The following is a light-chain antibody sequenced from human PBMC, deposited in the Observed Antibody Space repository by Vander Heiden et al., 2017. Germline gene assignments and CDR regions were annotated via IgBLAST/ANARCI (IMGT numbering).Light chain of an antibody. V-gene: IGKV1-9*01. CDR3: QQFKSYPLT. CDR1: QDISNK. CDR2: DAS. J-gene: IGKJ3*01. Sequence: DIQLTQPPSLLSAFVGDRVTITCRASQDISNKLAWYQQKPGKAPKVLLYDASTLQSGVPARFSGSGSGTEFALTINSLQPEDFASYSCQQFKSYPLTFGPGTKVDIK.